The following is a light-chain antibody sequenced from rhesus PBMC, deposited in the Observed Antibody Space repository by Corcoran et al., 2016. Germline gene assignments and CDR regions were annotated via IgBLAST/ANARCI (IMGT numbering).Light chain of an antibody. CDR3: QQYNHLNT. CDR1: QRVGSK. J-gene: IGKJ2*01. CDR2: DAS. Sequence: ETVVTQSPATLSLSPGERATLTCRASQRVGSKFAWYQQKPGQAPKLLSSDASRRATGITDRFSGRWSGQEFTLTISSLEPGDVGVYFCQQYNHLNTFSQGTKVEVK. V-gene: IGKV3-42*02.